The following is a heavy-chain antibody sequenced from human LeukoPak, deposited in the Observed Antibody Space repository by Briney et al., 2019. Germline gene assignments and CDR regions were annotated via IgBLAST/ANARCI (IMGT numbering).Heavy chain of an antibody. J-gene: IGHJ6*03. D-gene: IGHD3-22*01. CDR2: ISSSSSYI. CDR3: AREGWYYDSSGNYYYMDV. V-gene: IGHV3-21*01. Sequence: GGSLRLSCAASGFTFSSYSMNWVRQVPGKGLEWVSSISSSSSYIHYADSVKSRFTIPRDNAKNSLYLQMNSLRAEDTAVYYCAREGWYYDSSGNYYYMDVWGKGTTVTVPS. CDR1: GFTFSSYS.